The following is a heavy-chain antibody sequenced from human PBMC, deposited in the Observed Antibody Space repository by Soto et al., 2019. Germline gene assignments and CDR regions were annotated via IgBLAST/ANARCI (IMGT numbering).Heavy chain of an antibody. CDR1: GYIFTNYW. CDR2: IYPSDSDT. CDR3: ARRRGPDVDFDY. Sequence: PGGSLKISCNASGYIFTNYWIGWVRQMPGKGLEWMGIIYPSDSDTRYSPSFQGQVTISAAKSINTAYLQWSSLKASDTAMYYCARRRGPDVDFDYWGQGTLVTVSS. V-gene: IGHV5-51*01. J-gene: IGHJ4*02.